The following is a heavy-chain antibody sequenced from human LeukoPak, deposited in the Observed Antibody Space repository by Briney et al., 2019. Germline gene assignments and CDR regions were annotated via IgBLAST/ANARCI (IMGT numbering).Heavy chain of an antibody. D-gene: IGHD3-16*01. J-gene: IGHJ4*02. CDR3: AGDTRQGGFDY. CDR2: MNPNSGNT. Sequence: GASVKVSCKASGYTFTSYDINWVRQATGQGLEWMGWMNPNSGNTGYAQKFRGRVTMTRNTSISTAYMELSSLRSEDTAVYYCAGDTRQGGFDYWGQGTLVTVSS. CDR1: GYTFTSYD. V-gene: IGHV1-8*01.